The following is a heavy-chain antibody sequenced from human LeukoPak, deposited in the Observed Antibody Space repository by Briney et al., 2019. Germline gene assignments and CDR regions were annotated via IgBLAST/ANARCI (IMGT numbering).Heavy chain of an antibody. CDR3: AKGYAKSCSSTSCYLLDY. CDR1: GFTFSIYA. CDR2: SGSGGST. J-gene: IGHJ4*02. V-gene: IGHV3-23*01. D-gene: IGHD2-2*01. Sequence: GGSLRLSCAASGFTFSIYAMSWVRQAPGKGLEWVSTSGSGGSTYYAESVKGRFTISRDNSKNTLELQMNSLRAEDTAVYYCAKGYAKSCSSTSCYLLDYWGQGTLVTVSS.